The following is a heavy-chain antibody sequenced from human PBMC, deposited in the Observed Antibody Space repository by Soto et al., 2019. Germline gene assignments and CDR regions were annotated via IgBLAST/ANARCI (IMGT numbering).Heavy chain of an antibody. J-gene: IGHJ1*01. CDR2: IIPIFGTA. D-gene: IGHD6-6*01. Sequence: GASVKVSCKASGGTLSSYAISWVRQAPGQGLEWMGGIIPIFGTANYAQKFQGRVTITADESTSTAYMELSSLRSEDTAVYYCARALGSSGYFQHWGQGTLVTVSS. CDR3: ARALGSSGYFQH. CDR1: GGTLSSYA. V-gene: IGHV1-69*13.